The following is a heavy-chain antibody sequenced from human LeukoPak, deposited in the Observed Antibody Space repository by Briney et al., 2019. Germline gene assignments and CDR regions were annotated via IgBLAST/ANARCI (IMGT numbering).Heavy chain of an antibody. V-gene: IGHV4-39*01. Sequence: SETLSLTCNVSGGSISSSAYYWGWIRQPPGKGLEWIGSIYYSGSTYYNLSLKSRVTISVDTSKNQFSLKLASVTAADTAIYYCARRNYYGSGSHDYWGPGTLVTVSS. CDR2: IYYSGST. CDR3: ARRNYYGSGSHDY. D-gene: IGHD3-10*01. CDR1: GGSISSSAYY. J-gene: IGHJ4*02.